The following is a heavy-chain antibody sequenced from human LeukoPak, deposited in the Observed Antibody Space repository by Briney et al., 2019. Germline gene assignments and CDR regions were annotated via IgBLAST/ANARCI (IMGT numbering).Heavy chain of an antibody. Sequence: PSETLSLTCTASGGSISSYYWSWIRQPPGKGLEWIGYIYYSGSTNYNPSLKSRVTISVDTSKNQFPLKLSSVTAADTAVYYCARFTTTYYYGSGSYYFDYWGQGTLVTVSS. CDR3: ARFTTTYYYGSGSYYFDY. CDR1: GGSISSYY. CDR2: IYYSGST. V-gene: IGHV4-59*01. D-gene: IGHD3-10*01. J-gene: IGHJ4*02.